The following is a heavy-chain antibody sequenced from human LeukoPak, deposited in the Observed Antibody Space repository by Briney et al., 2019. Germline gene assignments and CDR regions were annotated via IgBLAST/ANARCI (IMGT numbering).Heavy chain of an antibody. J-gene: IGHJ5*02. CDR1: GFTFSSYA. CDR3: AKLTRGYCSSTACPNWFDP. D-gene: IGHD2-2*01. V-gene: IGHV3-23*01. CDR2: ISDSGGPT. Sequence: GGSLRLSCAASGFTFSSYAMSWVRHAPGEGLEWVSAISDSGGPTYHADSVKGRFTISRDNSKNTLYLQMNSLRGEDTAVYYCAKLTRGYCSSTACPNWFDPWGQGTLVTVSS.